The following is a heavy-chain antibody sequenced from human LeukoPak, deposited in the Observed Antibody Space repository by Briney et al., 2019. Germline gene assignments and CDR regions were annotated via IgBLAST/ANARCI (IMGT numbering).Heavy chain of an antibody. CDR3: AKDMVRGVINPNYFDY. Sequence: GGSLRLSCAASGFTFSSYAMSWVRQAPGKGLEWVSAISGSGGSTYYADSVKGRFTISRDNSKNTLYLQMNSLRAEDTAVYYCAKDMVRGVINPNYFDYWGQGTLVTVSS. J-gene: IGHJ4*02. D-gene: IGHD3-10*01. CDR1: GFTFSSYA. CDR2: ISGSGGST. V-gene: IGHV3-23*01.